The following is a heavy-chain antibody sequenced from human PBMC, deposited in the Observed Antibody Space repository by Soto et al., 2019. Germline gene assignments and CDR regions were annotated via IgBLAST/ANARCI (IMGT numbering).Heavy chain of an antibody. CDR1: GGSFSGYY. CDR2: INHSGST. J-gene: IGHJ4*02. CDR3: ARGPDHGDYIFDY. D-gene: IGHD4-17*01. V-gene: IGHV4-34*01. Sequence: SETLSLTCAVYGGSFSGYYWSWIRQPPGKGLEWIGEINHSGSTNYNPSLKSRVTISVDTSKNQFSLKLSSVTAADTAVYYCARGPDHGDYIFDYWGQGTLVTVSS.